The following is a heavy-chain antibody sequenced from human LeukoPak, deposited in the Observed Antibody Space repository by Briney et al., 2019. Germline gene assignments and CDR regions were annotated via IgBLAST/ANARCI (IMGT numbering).Heavy chain of an antibody. D-gene: IGHD2-15*01. Sequence: PGGSLRLSCAASGFTFSSYNMNWVRQAPGKGLERVSSISGSSSYIYYADSVKGRFTISRDNAKNSLYLQMNSLRAEDTAVYYCARGINIVVVVAAAITDDAFDIWGQGTMVTVSS. CDR1: GFTFSSYN. CDR3: ARGINIVVVVAAAITDDAFDI. J-gene: IGHJ3*02. V-gene: IGHV3-21*01. CDR2: ISGSSSYI.